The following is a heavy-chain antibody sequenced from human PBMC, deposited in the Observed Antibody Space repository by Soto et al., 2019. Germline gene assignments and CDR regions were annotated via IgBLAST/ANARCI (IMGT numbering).Heavy chain of an antibody. CDR1: GYSFTSYW. CDR3: PRTAAAGKYYYGVDV. D-gene: IGHD6-13*01. V-gene: IGHV5-51*01. J-gene: IGHJ6*02. Sequence: GESLKISCKGSGYSFTSYWIGWVRQMPGKGLEWMGIIYPGDSDTRYSPSFQGQVTISADKSISTAYLQWSSLKASDTAIYYCPRTAAAGKYYYGVDVWGQGTTVTVSS. CDR2: IYPGDSDT.